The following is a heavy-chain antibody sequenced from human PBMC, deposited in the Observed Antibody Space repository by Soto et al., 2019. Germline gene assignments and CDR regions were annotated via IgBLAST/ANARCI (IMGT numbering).Heavy chain of an antibody. D-gene: IGHD1-26*01. Sequence: QVQLVESGGGVVQPGRSLRLSCAASGFTFSSYGMHWVRQAPGKGLEWVAVISYDGSNKHYADSVKGRFTISRDNSKNTLYLQINSLTTEDTAMYYCAKDGNIVGDTEAFDIWGQGTMVTVSS. V-gene: IGHV3-30*18. CDR3: AKDGNIVGDTEAFDI. CDR2: ISYDGSNK. CDR1: GFTFSSYG. J-gene: IGHJ3*02.